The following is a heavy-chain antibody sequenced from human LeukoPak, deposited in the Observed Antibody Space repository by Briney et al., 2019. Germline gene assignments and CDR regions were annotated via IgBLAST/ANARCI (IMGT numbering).Heavy chain of an antibody. CDR3: ASNEAAAGMIFPFFDY. CDR1: GFTVSSNY. CDR2: IYSGGST. V-gene: IGHV3-53*05. D-gene: IGHD6-13*01. J-gene: IGHJ4*02. Sequence: PGGSLRLSCAASGFTVSSNYMSWVRQAPGKGLEWVSVIYSGGSTYYADSVKGRFTISRDNSKNTLYLQMNSLRAEDTAVYYCASNEAAAGMIFPFFDYWGQGTLVTVSS.